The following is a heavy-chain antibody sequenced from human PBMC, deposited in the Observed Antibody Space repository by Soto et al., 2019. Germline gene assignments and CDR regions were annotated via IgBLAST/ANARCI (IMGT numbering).Heavy chain of an antibody. J-gene: IGHJ4*02. D-gene: IGHD5-18*01. CDR2: FDPEDGET. CDR3: ATGGLLAAGYGFDY. V-gene: IGHV1-24*01. Sequence: GASVKVSCKASGYTFTGYYMHWVRQAPGKGLEWMGGFDPEDGETIYAQKFQGRVTMTEDTSTDTAYMELSSLRSEDTAAYYCATGGLLAAGYGFDYWGQGTLVTVSS. CDR1: GYTFTGYY.